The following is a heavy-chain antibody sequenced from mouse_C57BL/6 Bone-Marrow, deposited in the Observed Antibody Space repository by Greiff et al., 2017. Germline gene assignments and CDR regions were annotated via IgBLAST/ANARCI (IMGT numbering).Heavy chain of an antibody. CDR3: TRETWYFDV. Sequence: QVQLQQSGAELVRPGASVTLSCKASGYTFTDYEMHWVKQTPVHGLEWIGAIDPETGGTAYNQKFTGKAILTADKSSSTAYMELRSLTSEDSAVYYCTRETWYFDVWGTGTTVTVSS. CDR2: IDPETGGT. J-gene: IGHJ1*03. CDR1: GYTFTDYE. V-gene: IGHV1-15*01.